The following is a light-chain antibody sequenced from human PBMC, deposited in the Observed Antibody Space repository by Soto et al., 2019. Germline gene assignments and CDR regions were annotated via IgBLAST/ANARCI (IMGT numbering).Light chain of an antibody. CDR3: CSYAGSSGRV. J-gene: IGLJ2*01. Sequence: QSALTQPASVSGSPGQSITISCTGTSSDVGSYNLVSWYQQHPGKAPKLMIYEVSKRPSGVSNRFSGSKSGNTASLTISGLQAEGEADYYCCSYAGSSGRVFGGGTKLTVL. CDR1: SSDVGSYNL. CDR2: EVS. V-gene: IGLV2-23*02.